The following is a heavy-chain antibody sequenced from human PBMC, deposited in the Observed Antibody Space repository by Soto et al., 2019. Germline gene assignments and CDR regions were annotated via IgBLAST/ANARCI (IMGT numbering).Heavy chain of an antibody. D-gene: IGHD3-22*01. CDR1: GYTFTSYY. Sequence: ASVKVSCKASGYTFTSYYMHWVRQAPGQGLEWMGIINPSGGSTSYAQKFQGRVTMTRDTSTSTVYMELSSLRSEDTAVYYCAREAYYYDSRAPSAFDIWGQGTMVTVSS. CDR3: AREAYYYDSRAPSAFDI. J-gene: IGHJ3*02. CDR2: INPSGGST. V-gene: IGHV1-46*01.